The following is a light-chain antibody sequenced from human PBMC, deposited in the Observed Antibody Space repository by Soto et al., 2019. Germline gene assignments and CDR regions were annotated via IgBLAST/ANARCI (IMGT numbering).Light chain of an antibody. J-gene: IGKJ3*01. CDR1: QGIYNY. V-gene: IGKV1-27*01. CDR3: EKCYSAPFS. CDR2: AAS. Sequence: DTQMTQSPSSLSASVGDRVTITCRASQGIYNYLAWYQQKPGKVPKILIYAASSLVSGVPSRFSGSGSGTDFTLAISSLLPEDGATYYCEKCYSAPFSFGPGTKVDIK.